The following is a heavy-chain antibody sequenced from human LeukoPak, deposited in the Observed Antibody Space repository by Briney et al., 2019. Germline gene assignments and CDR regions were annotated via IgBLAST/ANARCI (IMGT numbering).Heavy chain of an antibody. J-gene: IGHJ3*02. Sequence: GASVKVSCKATGGAFSSYAISWVRQAPGQGLEWMGRIIPIFGIANYAQKFQGRVTITADKSTSTAYMELSSLRSEDTAVYYCARDRGYYYDSSGYYNAFDIWGQGTMVTVSS. CDR2: IIPIFGIA. D-gene: IGHD3-22*01. CDR3: ARDRGYYYDSSGYYNAFDI. CDR1: GGAFSSYA. V-gene: IGHV1-69*04.